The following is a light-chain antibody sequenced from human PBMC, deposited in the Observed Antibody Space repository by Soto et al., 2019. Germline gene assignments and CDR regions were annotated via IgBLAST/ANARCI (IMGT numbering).Light chain of an antibody. CDR3: SSYTSSSTLLYV. CDR1: SSDVGGYNY. Sequence: QSVLTQPASVSGSPGQSITISCTGTSSDVGGYNYVSWYQQHPGKAPKLMIYDVSNRPSGASNRFSGSKSGNTASLTISGLQAEDEADYYCSSYTSSSTLLYVFGTGTKLTVL. J-gene: IGLJ1*01. CDR2: DVS. V-gene: IGLV2-14*01.